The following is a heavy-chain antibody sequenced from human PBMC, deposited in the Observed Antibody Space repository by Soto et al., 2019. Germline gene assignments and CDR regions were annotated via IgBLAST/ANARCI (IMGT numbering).Heavy chain of an antibody. J-gene: IGHJ4*02. Sequence: QVQLVESGGGVVQPGRSLRLSCAASGFTFSSYGMHWVRQAPGKGLERVAVIWYDGSNKYYADSVKGRFTISRDNSKNQLYLQMNGLRAEDTAVYYCARDPLGRGSGYSVFDYWGQGTMVTVSS. CDR2: IWYDGSNK. D-gene: IGHD3-22*01. CDR1: GFTFSSYG. CDR3: ARDPLGRGSGYSVFDY. V-gene: IGHV3-33*01.